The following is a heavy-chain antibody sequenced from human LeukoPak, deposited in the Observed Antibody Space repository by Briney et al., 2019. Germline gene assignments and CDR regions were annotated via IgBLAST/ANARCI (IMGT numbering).Heavy chain of an antibody. CDR1: GGSFSGYY. J-gene: IGHJ4*02. V-gene: IGHV4-34*01. D-gene: IGHD3-10*01. CDR2: INHIGST. CDR3: ARGRGYYGSGSYHRPRPFDY. Sequence: SETLSLTCAIYGGSFSGYYWSWIRQPPGKGLEWIGEINHIGSTNYNPALKSRVTISVDTSNNQFSLNLSSVTAADTGVYSCARGRGYYGSGSYHRPRPFDYWGKGTLVTVSS.